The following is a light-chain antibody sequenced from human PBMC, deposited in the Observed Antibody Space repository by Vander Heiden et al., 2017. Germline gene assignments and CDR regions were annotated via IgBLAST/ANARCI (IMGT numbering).Light chain of an antibody. CDR1: QAIRND. Sequence: DIQMTQFPSSLSASVGDRVTITCRASQAIRNDLAWYQQKPGKAPKRLIIAASNLQSGVPLRFSGSGYGAEFTLTVTSLQPEDFATYYCLQYNNYPYTFGQGTKLEIK. J-gene: IGKJ2*01. V-gene: IGKV1-17*01. CDR2: AAS. CDR3: LQYNNYPYT.